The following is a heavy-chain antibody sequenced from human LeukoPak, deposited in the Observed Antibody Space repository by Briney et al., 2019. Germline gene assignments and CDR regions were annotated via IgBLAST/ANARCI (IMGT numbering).Heavy chain of an antibody. CDR3: ATLGTDVMDAFDI. J-gene: IGHJ3*02. CDR2: ISSSSSYI. V-gene: IGHV3-21*01. D-gene: IGHD2-21*01. CDR1: GFTFSSYS. Sequence: PGGSLRLSCAASGFTFSSYSMNWVRQAPGKGLEWVSSISSSSSYIYYADSVKGRFTISRDNAKNSLYLQMNSLRAEDTAVYYCATLGTDVMDAFDIWGQGTMVTVSS.